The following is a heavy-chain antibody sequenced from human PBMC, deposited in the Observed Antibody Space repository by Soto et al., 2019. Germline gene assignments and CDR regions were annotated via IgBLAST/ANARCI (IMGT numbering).Heavy chain of an antibody. CDR2: INPSGGGT. CDR1: GSTFTSYY. J-gene: IGHJ6*02. V-gene: IGHV1-46*01. CDR3: ARTLAIPWFGEDNGMDV. D-gene: IGHD3-10*01. Sequence: QVQLVQSGAEVKKPGASVKVSCKASGSTFTSYYMHWVRQAPGQGLELMGIINPSGGGTSYAQKFQGRVTMTRDTSTSTVYMELSSLRSEDTAVYYCARTLAIPWFGEDNGMDVWGQGTTVTVSS.